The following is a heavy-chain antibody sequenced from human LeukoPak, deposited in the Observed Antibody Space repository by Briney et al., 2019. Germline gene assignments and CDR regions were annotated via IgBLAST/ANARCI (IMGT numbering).Heavy chain of an antibody. Sequence: VGSLRLSCAASGFIFTSYSMNWVRQAPGKGLEWGSYISSSSSTIYYADSVKSRFTISRDNAKNPLYLQMNSLGAEDKTVYYCGRQGAGFTVITSEYWGQGTLVTVCS. CDR1: GFIFTSYS. CDR2: ISSSSSTI. V-gene: IGHV3-48*01. D-gene: IGHD4-17*01. CDR3: GRQGAGFTVITSEY. J-gene: IGHJ4*02.